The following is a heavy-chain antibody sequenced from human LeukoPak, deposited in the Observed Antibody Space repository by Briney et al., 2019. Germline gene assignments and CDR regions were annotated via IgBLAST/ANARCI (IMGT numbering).Heavy chain of an antibody. D-gene: IGHD6-19*01. Sequence: PGGSLRLSCAASGFIVTADYMNWVRQAPGKGLEWVSVIYSGGNTDYADSVKGRFTISRDNSKNTLYLQMNSLRAEDTAVYYCARDSGSGWYCLDYWGQGTLVTVSS. CDR1: GFIVTADY. J-gene: IGHJ4*02. CDR2: IYSGGNT. V-gene: IGHV3-53*01. CDR3: ARDSGSGWYCLDY.